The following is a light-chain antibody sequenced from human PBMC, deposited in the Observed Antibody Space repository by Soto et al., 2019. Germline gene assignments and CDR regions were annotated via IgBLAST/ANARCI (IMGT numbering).Light chain of an antibody. CDR3: QQRSNWYT. V-gene: IGKV3-11*01. CDR1: QSVSSY. Sequence: EIVLTQSPSTLSLSPGERATLSCRASQSVSSYLAWYQQKPGQAPRLLIYDASNKDTGIPARFSGSGSGTVFTLTISSLEPEDFAVYYCQQRSNWYTFGQGTKLEIK. J-gene: IGKJ2*01. CDR2: DAS.